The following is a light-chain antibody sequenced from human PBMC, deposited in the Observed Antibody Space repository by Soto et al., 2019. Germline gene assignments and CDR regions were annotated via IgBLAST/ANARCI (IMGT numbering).Light chain of an antibody. CDR1: QSVSGN. V-gene: IGKV3-15*01. CDR2: GAS. J-gene: IGKJ2*01. Sequence: EIVMTQSPATLSVSPGERATLSCRASQSVSGNSAWYQQKPGQAPRLLIYGASTRATGIPARFSGSGSGTEFTLTISSLQSEDFAVYYCHQYNNWPYTFGQGTKLEI. CDR3: HQYNNWPYT.